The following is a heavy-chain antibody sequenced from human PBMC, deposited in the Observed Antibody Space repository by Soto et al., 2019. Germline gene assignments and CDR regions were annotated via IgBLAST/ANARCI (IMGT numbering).Heavy chain of an antibody. CDR1: GYTFTSYD. D-gene: IGHD6-6*01. CDR2: MNPNSGNT. J-gene: IGHJ4*02. Sequence: QVQLVQSGAEVKKPGASVKVSCKASGYTFTSYDINWVRQATGQGLEWMGWMNPNSGNTGYAQKFQGRVTMTRNPSRSTAYMELSSLRSEATAVYYCARVYQGSGSTCGYWGQGTLVTVSS. CDR3: ARVYQGSGSTCGY. V-gene: IGHV1-8*01.